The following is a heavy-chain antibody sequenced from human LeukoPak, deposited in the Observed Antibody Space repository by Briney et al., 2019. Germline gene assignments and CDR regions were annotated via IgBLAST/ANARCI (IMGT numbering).Heavy chain of an antibody. CDR2: IFYTGST. V-gene: IGHV4-39*01. CDR1: GDSISTTRYH. D-gene: IGHD2-8*01. Sequence: SETLSLTCAVSGDSISTTRYHWGWIRQPPRKGLEWMASIFYTGSTYYNSSLKSRVTISVDTSKNQFSLKLTSVTAADTAVYYCARHLMSVIDPWGQGTLVTVSS. CDR3: ARHLMSVIDP. J-gene: IGHJ5*02.